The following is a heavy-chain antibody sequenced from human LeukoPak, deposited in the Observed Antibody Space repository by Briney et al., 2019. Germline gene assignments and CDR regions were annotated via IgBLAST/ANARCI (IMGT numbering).Heavy chain of an antibody. D-gene: IGHD4-17*01. V-gene: IGHV4-4*07. Sequence: SETLSLTCTGSGRSISSYYWSWIRQPAGKGLEWIGRFYTSGSTDYNPSLKSRVTMSVDTSKNQFSLKLSSVTAADTAVYYCAAGPSYGDYVYWGQGTLVTVSS. J-gene: IGHJ4*02. CDR3: AAGPSYGDYVY. CDR1: GRSISSYY. CDR2: FYTSGST.